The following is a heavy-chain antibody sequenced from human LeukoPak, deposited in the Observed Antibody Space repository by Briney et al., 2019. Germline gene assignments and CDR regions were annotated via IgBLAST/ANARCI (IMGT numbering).Heavy chain of an antibody. D-gene: IGHD1-26*01. CDR1: GYTFTSYY. CDR3: AESLGGREFDP. CDR2: INPSGGST. J-gene: IGHJ5*02. Sequence: ASVKVSCKASGYTFTSYYMHWVRQAPGQGLEWMGIINPSGGSTSYAQKFQGRVTMTRDTSTSTVYMELSSLRSEDTAVHYCAESLGGREFDPWGQGTLVTVSS. V-gene: IGHV1-46*01.